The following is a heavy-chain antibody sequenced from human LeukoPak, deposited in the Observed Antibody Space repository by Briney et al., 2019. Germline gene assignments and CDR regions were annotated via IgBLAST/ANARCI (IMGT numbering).Heavy chain of an antibody. Sequence: GGSLRLSCAASGFTFSSYGMHWVRQGPGKGLEWVAVIWNDGSKQYHADSVKGRFTISRDNSKNTLYLQMNSLRAEDTAVYYCARPPMKRIAVAGTKYWGQGTLVTVSS. D-gene: IGHD6-19*01. CDR1: GFTFSSYG. J-gene: IGHJ4*02. CDR2: IWNDGSKQ. CDR3: ARPPMKRIAVAGTKY. V-gene: IGHV3-33*01.